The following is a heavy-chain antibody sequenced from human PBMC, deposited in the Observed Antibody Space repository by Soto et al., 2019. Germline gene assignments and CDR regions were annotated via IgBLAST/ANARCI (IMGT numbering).Heavy chain of an antibody. V-gene: IGHV1-69*13. CDR1: GGTFSSYA. CDR3: ARIDCSGGSCHNWFDP. Sequence: ASVKVSCKASGGTFSSYAISWVRQAPGQGLEWMGGIIPIFGTANYAQKFQGRVTITADESTSTAYMELSSLRSEDTAVYYCARIDCSGGSCHNWFDPWGQGTLVTVSS. CDR2: IIPIFGTA. D-gene: IGHD2-15*01. J-gene: IGHJ5*02.